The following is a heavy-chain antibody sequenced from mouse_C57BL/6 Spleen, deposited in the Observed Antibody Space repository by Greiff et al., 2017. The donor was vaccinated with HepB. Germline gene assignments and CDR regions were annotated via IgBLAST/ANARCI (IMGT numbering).Heavy chain of an antibody. J-gene: IGHJ3*01. V-gene: IGHV1-64*01. CDR3: PRSVGSSFREAWFAY. D-gene: IGHD1-1*01. Sequence: QVQLQQPGAELVKPGASVKLSCKASGYTFTSYWMHWVKQRPGQGLEWIGMIHPNSGSTNYNEKFKSKATLTVDKSSSTAYMQLSSLTSEDSAVYYCPRSVGSSFREAWFAYWGQGTLVTVSA. CDR1: GYTFTSYW. CDR2: IHPNSGST.